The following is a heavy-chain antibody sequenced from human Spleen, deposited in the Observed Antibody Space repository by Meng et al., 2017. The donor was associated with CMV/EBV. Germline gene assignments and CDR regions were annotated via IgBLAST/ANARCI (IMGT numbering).Heavy chain of an antibody. CDR3: AKAPYSGGFDS. V-gene: IGHV3-33*03. D-gene: IGHD3-10*01. CDR2: IWYDGSEE. J-gene: IGHJ4*02. CDR1: GFTFIKCG. Sequence: CTASGFTFIKCGMHWVRQAPGKGLEWVAVIWYDGSEEYYADNVKGRFTISRDNYRHMLYLQMNNLRAEDTAVYYCAKAPYSGGFDSWGQGTLVTVSS.